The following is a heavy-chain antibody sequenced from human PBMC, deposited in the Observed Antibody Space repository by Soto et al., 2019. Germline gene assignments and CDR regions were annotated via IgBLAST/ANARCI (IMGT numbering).Heavy chain of an antibody. CDR1: GGSISSYD. V-gene: IGHV4-59*08. Sequence: SETLSLTCTVSGGSISSYDWSWIRQPPGKGLEWIGYIYYSGSTNYNPSLKSRVTISVDTSKNQFSLKLSSVTAADTAVYYCARHLVVRGTSYYYYGMDVWGQGTTVTSP. J-gene: IGHJ6*02. CDR2: IYYSGST. CDR3: ARHLVVRGTSYYYYGMDV. D-gene: IGHD3-10*01.